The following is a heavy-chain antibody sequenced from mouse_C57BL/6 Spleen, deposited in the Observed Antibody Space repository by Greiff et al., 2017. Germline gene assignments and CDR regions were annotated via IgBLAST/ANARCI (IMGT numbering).Heavy chain of an antibody. CDR3: ASRLYYAMDY. CDR2: IDPSDSYT. D-gene: IGHD2-12*01. CDR1: GYTFTSYW. Sequence: VQLQQPGAELVMPGASVKLSCKASGYTFTSYWMHWVKQRPGQGLEWIGEIDPSDSYTNSNQKFKGKSTLTVDKSSSTAYMQLSSLTSEDYAGDYCASRLYYAMDYWGQGTSVTVSS. J-gene: IGHJ4*01. V-gene: IGHV1-69*01.